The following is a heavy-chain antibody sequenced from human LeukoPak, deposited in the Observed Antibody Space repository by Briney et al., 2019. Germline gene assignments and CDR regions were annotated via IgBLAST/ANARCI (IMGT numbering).Heavy chain of an antibody. CDR2: IYYSGST. Sequence: PSETLSLTCTVSGGSISSGAYYWSWIRQHPGKGLEWIGYIYYSGSTYYNPSLKSRVTISVDTSKNQFSLKLSSVTAADTAVYYCASGIVAAAGDFDYWGQGTLVTVSS. V-gene: IGHV4-31*03. J-gene: IGHJ4*02. CDR3: ASGIVAAAGDFDY. D-gene: IGHD6-13*01. CDR1: GGSISSGAYY.